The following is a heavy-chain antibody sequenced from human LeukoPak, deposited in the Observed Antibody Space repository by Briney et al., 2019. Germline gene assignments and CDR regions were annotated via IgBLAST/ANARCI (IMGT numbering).Heavy chain of an antibody. CDR3: ARAGGIESAFD. D-gene: IGHD5-12*01. V-gene: IGHV3-74*01. CDR1: GFTFSTYW. Sequence: PGGSLRLSCAASGFTFSTYWMHWVRQAPGKGLVWVSRINSDGSSTSYADSVKGRFTTSRDNAEKSLYLQMNSLRAEDTAVYYCARAGGIESAFDWGQGTLVTVSS. CDR2: INSDGSST. J-gene: IGHJ4*02.